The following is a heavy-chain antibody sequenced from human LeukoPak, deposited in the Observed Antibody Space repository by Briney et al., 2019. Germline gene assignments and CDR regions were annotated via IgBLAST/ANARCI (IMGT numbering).Heavy chain of an antibody. J-gene: IGHJ5*02. V-gene: IGHV4-39*07. CDR1: GGSISSSGYY. CDR2: IYYSGNT. Sequence: PSETLSLTCTVSGGSISSSGYYWGWIRQPPGKGLEWIGNIYYSGNTYYNPSLKSRVTISVDTSKNQFSLKLSSVTATDTAMYYCARPNYGDYDGWFDPWGQGTLVTVSS. D-gene: IGHD4-17*01. CDR3: ARPNYGDYDGWFDP.